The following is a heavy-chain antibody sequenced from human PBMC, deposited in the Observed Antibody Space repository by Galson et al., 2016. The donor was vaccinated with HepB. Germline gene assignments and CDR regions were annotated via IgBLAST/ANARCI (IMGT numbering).Heavy chain of an antibody. CDR2: ISRNGGTS. V-gene: IGHV3-64D*09. J-gene: IGHJ4*02. Sequence: SLRLSCAPSGLTFSAFTMHWVRQAPGKGLEYVSAISRNGGTSKYADSLKGRFTISRDNSKSTLFLQMSSLRPGDTAVYYCVVGNGFNSLDYWGQGTLVAVSS. CDR3: VVGNGFNSLDY. CDR1: GLTFSAFT. D-gene: IGHD5-24*01.